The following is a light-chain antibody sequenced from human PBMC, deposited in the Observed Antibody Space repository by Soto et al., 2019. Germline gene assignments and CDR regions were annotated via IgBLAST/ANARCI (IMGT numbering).Light chain of an antibody. CDR2: GAS. CDR1: QSVSSNY. J-gene: IGKJ5*01. CDR3: QQYGSSLSIA. V-gene: IGKV3-20*01. Sequence: EIVLTQSPGTLSLSPGERATLSCRASQSVSSNYFAWYQQKPGQAPRLLIYGASSRATGIPDNFSGSRSETDLPLAIRGLKPEDFAVYYCQQYGSSLSIAFGQRTRLELK.